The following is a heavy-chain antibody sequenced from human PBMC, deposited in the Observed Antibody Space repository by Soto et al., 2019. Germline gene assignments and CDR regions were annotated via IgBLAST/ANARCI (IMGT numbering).Heavy chain of an antibody. D-gene: IGHD2-8*01. CDR2: IYYSGST. CDR3: AREKVGRYCTNGVCYYMDV. J-gene: IGHJ6*03. Sequence: SETLSLTCTASGRSISGYYWSWIRPPPGKGLGGIGYIYYSGSTNYNPSLKSRVTISVDTSKNQFSLKLSSVTAADTAVYYCAREKVGRYCTNGVCYYMDVWGKGTTVTVSS. V-gene: IGHV4-59*01. CDR1: GRSISGYY.